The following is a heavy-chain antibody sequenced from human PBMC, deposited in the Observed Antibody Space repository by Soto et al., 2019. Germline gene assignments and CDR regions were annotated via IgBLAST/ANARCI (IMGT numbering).Heavy chain of an antibody. Sequence: SETMSLTCTVSGGSISSYYWSWIRQPPGKGLEWIGYIYYSGSTNYNPSLKSRVTISVDTSKNQFSLKLSSVTAADTAVYYCARGSWYYDSSGYSEYFQHWGQGTLVTVSS. CDR2: IYYSGST. CDR3: ARGSWYYDSSGYSEYFQH. D-gene: IGHD3-22*01. V-gene: IGHV4-59*01. CDR1: GGSISSYY. J-gene: IGHJ1*01.